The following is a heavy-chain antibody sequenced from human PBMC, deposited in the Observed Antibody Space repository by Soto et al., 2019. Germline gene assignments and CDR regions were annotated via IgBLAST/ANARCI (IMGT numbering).Heavy chain of an antibody. D-gene: IGHD3-9*01. J-gene: IGHJ4*02. CDR3: ASTNYDILTGYYIDY. V-gene: IGHV4-59*08. Sequence: SETLSLTCTVSGGSISSYYWSWIRQPPGKGLEWIGYIYYSGSTNYNPSLKSRVTISVDTSKNQFSLKLSSVTAADTAVYYCASTNYDILTGYYIDYWGQGTLVTVSS. CDR2: IYYSGST. CDR1: GGSISSYY.